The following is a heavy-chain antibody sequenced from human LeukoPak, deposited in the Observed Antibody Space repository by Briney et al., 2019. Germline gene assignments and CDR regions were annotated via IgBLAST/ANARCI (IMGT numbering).Heavy chain of an antibody. CDR2: ISGSGVGT. CDR1: GFTFSSHT. J-gene: IGHJ3*02. D-gene: IGHD2-21*01. CDR3: AKDQVISGSEASDI. Sequence: GGSLRLSCAASGFTFSSHTMNWVRQAPGKGLEWVSAISGSGVGTYYADSVKGRFTISRDNSWNTLYLQMSSLRAEDTAVYYCAKDQVISGSEASDIWGQGTMVTVSS. V-gene: IGHV3-23*01.